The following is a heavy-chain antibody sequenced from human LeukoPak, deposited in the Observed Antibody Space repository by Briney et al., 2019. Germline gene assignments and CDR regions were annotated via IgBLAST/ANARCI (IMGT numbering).Heavy chain of an antibody. CDR2: IYYSGST. V-gene: IGHV4-59*01. Sequence: PSETLSLTCTVSGGSISSYYWSWIRQPPGKGLEWIGYIYYSGSTNYNPSLKSRDTISVDTSKNQFSLKLSSVTAADTAVYYCAREFLEYSSGWPYYFDYWGQGTLVTVSS. CDR1: GGSISSYY. CDR3: AREFLEYSSGWPYYFDY. D-gene: IGHD6-19*01. J-gene: IGHJ4*02.